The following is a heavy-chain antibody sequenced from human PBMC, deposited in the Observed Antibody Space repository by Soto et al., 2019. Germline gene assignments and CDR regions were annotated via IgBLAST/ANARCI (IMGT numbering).Heavy chain of an antibody. J-gene: IGHJ4*02. CDR2: ISYDGSNK. CDR1: GFTFSSYG. V-gene: IGHV3-30*18. Sequence: QVQLVESGGGVVQPGRSLRLSCAASGFTFSSYGMHWVRQAPGKGLEWVAVISYDGSNKYYADSVKGRFTISRDNFKNTLYLQMNSLRAEDTAVYYCAKGTYYYDSSGYLYYFDYWGQGTLVTVSS. CDR3: AKGTYYYDSSGYLYYFDY. D-gene: IGHD3-22*01.